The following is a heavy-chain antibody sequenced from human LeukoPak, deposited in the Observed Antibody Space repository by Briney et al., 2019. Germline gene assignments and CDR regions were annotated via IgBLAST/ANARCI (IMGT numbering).Heavy chain of an antibody. J-gene: IGHJ4*02. CDR3: ARDLVTMATGLDY. Sequence: GGSLRLSCAASGFTFSSYSMNWVRQAPGKGLEWVSSISSSSSYIYYADSVEGRFTISRDNAKNSLYLQMNSLRAEDTAVYYYARDLVTMATGLDYWGQGTLVTVSS. V-gene: IGHV3-21*01. CDR1: GFTFSSYS. CDR2: ISSSSSYI. D-gene: IGHD5-24*01.